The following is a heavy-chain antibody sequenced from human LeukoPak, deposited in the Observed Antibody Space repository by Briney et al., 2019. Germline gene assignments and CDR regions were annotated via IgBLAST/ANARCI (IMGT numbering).Heavy chain of an antibody. J-gene: IGHJ6*03. V-gene: IGHV4-61*08. CDR1: GGSISTGGYS. CDR2: IYYSGST. CDR3: ARSVEGYCSGGNCYYYSYYMDV. Sequence: SETLSLTCAVSGGSISTGGYSWSWIRQPPGKGLEWIGYIYYSGSTNYNPSLKSRVTISVDTSKNQFSLKLSSVTAADTAVYYCARSVEGYCSGGNCYYYSYYMDVWGKGTTVTVSS. D-gene: IGHD2-15*01.